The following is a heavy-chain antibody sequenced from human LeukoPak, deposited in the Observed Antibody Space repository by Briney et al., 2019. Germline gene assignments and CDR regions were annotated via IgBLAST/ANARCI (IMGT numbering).Heavy chain of an antibody. D-gene: IGHD3-22*01. Sequence: GASMKVSCNTSGYTFTDYYIHWVRQAPGQGLEWMGWINPKSGVTNYAQNFQDRVTLTSDTSISTAYMDLSGLTPGDTAVYYCARALGNYYDSTGYQAYWGQGHLVTVSS. CDR2: INPKSGVT. CDR3: ARALGNYYDSTGYQAY. V-gene: IGHV1-2*02. CDR1: GYTFTDYY. J-gene: IGHJ4*02.